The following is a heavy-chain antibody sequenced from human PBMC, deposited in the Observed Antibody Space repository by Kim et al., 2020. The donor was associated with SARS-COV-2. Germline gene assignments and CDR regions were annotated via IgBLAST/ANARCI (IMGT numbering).Heavy chain of an antibody. V-gene: IGHV4-61*01. CDR2: IFYSGST. CDR3: ATFGGASSGYHTDAFDI. Sequence: SETLSLTCTVSGGSVSSGSYYWSWIRQPPGKGLEWIGYIFYSGSTYYNPSLKSRVTISVDTSKNQFSLKLSSVTAADTAVYYCATFGGASSGYHTDAFDIWGQGTMVTVSS. J-gene: IGHJ3*02. D-gene: IGHD3-22*01. CDR1: GGSVSSGSYY.